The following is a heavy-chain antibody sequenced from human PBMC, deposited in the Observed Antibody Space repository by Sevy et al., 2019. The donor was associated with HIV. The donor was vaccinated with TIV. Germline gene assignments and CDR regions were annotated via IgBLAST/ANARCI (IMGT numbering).Heavy chain of an antibody. Sequence: ASVKVSCKASGGTFSSYAISWVRQAPGQGLEWMGGIIPIFGTANYAQKFQGRVTITADESTSTAYMELSSLRSEDTAVYYCARDDGSGKYHYGMDVWGQGTTVTVSS. CDR2: IIPIFGTA. D-gene: IGHD3-10*01. CDR3: ARDDGSGKYHYGMDV. J-gene: IGHJ6*02. CDR1: GGTFSSYA. V-gene: IGHV1-69*13.